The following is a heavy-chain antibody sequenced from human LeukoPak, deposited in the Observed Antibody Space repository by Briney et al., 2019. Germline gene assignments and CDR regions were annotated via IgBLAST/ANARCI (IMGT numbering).Heavy chain of an antibody. D-gene: IGHD2-2*01. CDR3: ARGLTDIVVAPAI. J-gene: IGHJ3*02. V-gene: IGHV1-2*02. Sequence: ASVKVSCKASGYTFTGYYMHWVRQAPGQGLEWMGWINPNSGGTNYAQKFQGRVTMTRDTSISTAYMELSRLRSDDTAVYYCARGLTDIVVAPAIWGQGTMVTVSS. CDR2: INPNSGGT. CDR1: GYTFTGYY.